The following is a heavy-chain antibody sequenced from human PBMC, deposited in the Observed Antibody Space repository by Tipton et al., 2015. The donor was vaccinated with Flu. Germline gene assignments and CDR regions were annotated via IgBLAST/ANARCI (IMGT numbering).Heavy chain of an antibody. J-gene: IGHJ6*02. CDR3: ARDLVQDSRDQYFGMDV. CDR2: IYYRGTT. V-gene: IGHV4-59*02. CDR1: GGSVSPYY. D-gene: IGHD2-15*01. Sequence: TLSLTCTVSGGSVSPYYWNWVRQSPGKGLEWIGYIYYRGTTGYNPSLKSRVTISVDTSKNQVSLKLTSVTAADTAVYYCARDLVQDSRDQYFGMDVWGQGTTVTVSS.